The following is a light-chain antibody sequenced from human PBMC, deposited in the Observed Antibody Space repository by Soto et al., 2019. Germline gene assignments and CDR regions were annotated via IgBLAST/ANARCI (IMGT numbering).Light chain of an antibody. CDR2: AAS. Sequence: DIQMTQSPSSLSSSVGDRVTITCRASQGIRNDLAWYQQKPGKAPKRLIYAASSWHSGVPERFSGSGSGTDFTLTISNLQPEDFTTYYCLQHNSYPWTFGQGTKVEIK. V-gene: IGKV1-17*02. CDR1: QGIRND. CDR3: LQHNSYPWT. J-gene: IGKJ1*01.